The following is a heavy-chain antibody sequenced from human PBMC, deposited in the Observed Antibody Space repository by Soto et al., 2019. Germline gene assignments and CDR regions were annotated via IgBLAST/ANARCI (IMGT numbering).Heavy chain of an antibody. D-gene: IGHD6-19*01. CDR2: ISSSSSYI. Sequence: EVQLVESGGGLVKPGGSLRLSCAASGFTLSSYSMNWVRQAPGKGLEWVSSISSSSSYIYYADSVKGRFTISRDNAKNSLYLQMYSLRAEDTAVYYCARVGEVAVAGTGWADYWGQGTLVTVSS. V-gene: IGHV3-21*01. J-gene: IGHJ4*02. CDR3: ARVGEVAVAGTGWADY. CDR1: GFTLSSYS.